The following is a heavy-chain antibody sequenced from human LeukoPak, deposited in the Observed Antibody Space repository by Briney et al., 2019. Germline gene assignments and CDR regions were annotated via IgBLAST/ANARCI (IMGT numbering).Heavy chain of an antibody. CDR1: GFTFDDYA. CDR2: ISWNSGSI. CDR3: ARGTWSGYYPIGGYLDY. Sequence: LPGRSLRLSCAASGFTFDDYAMHWVRQAPGKGLEWVSGISWNSGSIGYADSVKGRFTISRDNAKNSLYLQMNSLRAEDMALYYCARGTWSGYYPIGGYLDYWGQGTLVTVSS. J-gene: IGHJ4*02. V-gene: IGHV3-9*03. D-gene: IGHD3-3*01.